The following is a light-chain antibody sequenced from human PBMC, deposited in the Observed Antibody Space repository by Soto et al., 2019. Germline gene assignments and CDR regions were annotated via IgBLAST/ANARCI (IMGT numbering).Light chain of an antibody. V-gene: IGLV4-69*01. CDR3: QTWGTGIRV. Sequence: QLVLTQSPSASASLGASVKLNCTLSSGHGTYAIAWHQQEPEKRPRYLMKVNSDGSHSKGDGIPDRFSGSSSGAERYLHISSLQPEDEADYYCQTWGTGIRVFGGGTKVTVL. CDR2: VNSDGSH. J-gene: IGLJ2*01. CDR1: SGHGTYA.